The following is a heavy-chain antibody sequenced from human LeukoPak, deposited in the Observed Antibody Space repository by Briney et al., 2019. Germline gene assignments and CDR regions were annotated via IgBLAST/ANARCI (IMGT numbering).Heavy chain of an antibody. V-gene: IGHV1-69*13. Sequence: SVKVSCKASGGTFSSYAISWVRQAPGQGLEWMGGIIPIFGTANHAQKFQGRVTITADESTSTAYMELSSLRSEDTAVYYCATDYYDSSGYYLQYFDYWGQGTLVTVSS. J-gene: IGHJ4*02. D-gene: IGHD3-22*01. CDR1: GGTFSSYA. CDR2: IIPIFGTA. CDR3: ATDYYDSSGYYLQYFDY.